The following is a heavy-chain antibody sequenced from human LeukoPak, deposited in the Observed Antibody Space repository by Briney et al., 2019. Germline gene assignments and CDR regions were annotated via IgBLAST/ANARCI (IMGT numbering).Heavy chain of an antibody. D-gene: IGHD3-9*01. CDR1: GESFSGYY. CDR2: INHSGSS. CDR3: ASLRYFDWLLPGGYGMDV. V-gene: IGHV4-34*01. Sequence: PSETLSLTCAVYGESFSGYYWSWIRQSPERGLEWIGEINHSGSSNYNPSLKSRVTISVDTSKNQFSLKLNSVTAADTAVYYCASLRYFDWLLPGGYGMDVWGQGTTVTVSS. J-gene: IGHJ6*02.